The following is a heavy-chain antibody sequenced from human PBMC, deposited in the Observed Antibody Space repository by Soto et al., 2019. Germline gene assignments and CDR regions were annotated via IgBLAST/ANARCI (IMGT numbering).Heavy chain of an antibody. CDR3: AKAHRLCNNNDCGAFDI. D-gene: IGHD2-8*01. CDR1: GFIFSNYA. CDR2: ISVSGGTT. V-gene: IGHV3-23*01. Sequence: EVQLLESGGSLEQPGGSLRLSCAASGFIFSNYAMTWVRQAPGKGPEWVSHISVSGGTTHYADSVKGRFTISRDNSKNTLYLQMSSLRAEDTAVYYWAKAHRLCNNNDCGAFDIWGQGTMVTVSS. J-gene: IGHJ3*02.